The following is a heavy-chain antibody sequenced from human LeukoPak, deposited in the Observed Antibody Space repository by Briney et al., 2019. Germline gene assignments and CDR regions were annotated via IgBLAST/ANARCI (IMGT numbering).Heavy chain of an antibody. CDR2: VNPNSGNT. CDR1: GYTFTSYD. J-gene: IGHJ3*02. CDR3: ARRCSGGSCYGYDAFDI. V-gene: IGHV1-8*03. D-gene: IGHD2-15*01. Sequence: ASVKVSCKASGYTFTSYDINWVRQATGQGLEWMGWVNPNSGNTGYAQKFQGRVTITRNTSISTAYMELSSLRSEDTAVYYCARRCSGGSCYGYDAFDIWGQGTMVTVSS.